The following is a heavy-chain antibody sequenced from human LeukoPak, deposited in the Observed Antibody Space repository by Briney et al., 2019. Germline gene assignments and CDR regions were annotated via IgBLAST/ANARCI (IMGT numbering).Heavy chain of an antibody. J-gene: IGHJ4*02. CDR1: GFTFTSYW. V-gene: IGHV3-7*01. Sequence: GGSLRLSCAASGFTFTSYWMSWVRQAPGKGLEWVANIKQDGSEKYYVDSVKGRFTISRDNAKNSLFLQMNSLRAEDTAVYYCAKSRIAAGEDFDYWGQGTLVTVSS. CDR3: AKSRIAAGEDFDY. CDR2: IKQDGSEK. D-gene: IGHD6-13*01.